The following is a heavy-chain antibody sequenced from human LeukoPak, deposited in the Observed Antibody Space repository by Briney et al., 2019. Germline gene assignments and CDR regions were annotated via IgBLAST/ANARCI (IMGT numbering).Heavy chain of an antibody. D-gene: IGHD6-19*01. Sequence: SVKVSCKASGGTFSSYAISWVRQAPGQGLEWMGGIIPIFGTANYAQRFQGRVTITADESTSTAYMELSSLRSEDTAVYYCARAWSLEQWLVRWGQGTLVTVSS. CDR1: GGTFSSYA. CDR3: ARAWSLEQWLVR. CDR2: IIPIFGTA. V-gene: IGHV1-69*13. J-gene: IGHJ4*02.